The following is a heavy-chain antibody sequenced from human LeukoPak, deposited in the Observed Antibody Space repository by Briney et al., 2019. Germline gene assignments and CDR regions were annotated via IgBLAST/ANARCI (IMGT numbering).Heavy chain of an antibody. D-gene: IGHD5-12*01. CDR2: SSGDNGNT. Sequence: ASVKVSCKASGYTFSSFGISWVRQAPGQGLEWMGWSSGDNGNTRYAQKLQGRVTLATDTSTSTAYMELRSLRSDDTAVYYCARDKFSGYGCPDYWGQGTLVAVSS. CDR1: GYTFSSFG. V-gene: IGHV1-18*01. J-gene: IGHJ4*02. CDR3: ARDKFSGYGCPDY.